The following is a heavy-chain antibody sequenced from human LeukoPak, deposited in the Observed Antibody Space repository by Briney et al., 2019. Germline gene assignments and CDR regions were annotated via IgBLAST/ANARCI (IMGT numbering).Heavy chain of an antibody. J-gene: IGHJ4*02. D-gene: IGHD6-13*01. CDR3: ARGPFAAAGTGDY. CDR2: MNPNSGNT. V-gene: IGHV1-8*02. Sequence: ASVKVSCKASGYTFTSYYMHWVRQATGQGLEWMGWMNPNSGNTGYAQKFQGRVTMTRNTSISTAYMELSSLRSEDTAVYYCARGPFAAAGTGDYWGQGTLVTVSS. CDR1: GYTFTSYY.